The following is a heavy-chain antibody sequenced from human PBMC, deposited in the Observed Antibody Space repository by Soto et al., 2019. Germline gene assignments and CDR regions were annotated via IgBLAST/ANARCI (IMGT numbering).Heavy chain of an antibody. V-gene: IGHV3-23*01. CDR3: ANRGSGPQYYYFDY. D-gene: IGHD3-16*01. CDR2: ISGGRGDSI. Sequence: EVQVLESGGGLVQPGGSLRLSCAASGFTFSNSAMSWVRQAPGKGLEWVSVISGGRGDSIEYADSVKGRFSISRDNSKNTLYLQMNTLRADDTALYYCANRGSGPQYYYFDYWGQGILVTVSS. CDR1: GFTFSNSA. J-gene: IGHJ4*02.